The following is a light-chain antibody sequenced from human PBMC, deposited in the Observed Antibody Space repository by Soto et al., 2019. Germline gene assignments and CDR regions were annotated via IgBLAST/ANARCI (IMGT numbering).Light chain of an antibody. Sequence: EIVLTQSPGTLSLSPGERATLSCRASQSVTSSYLAWYQQKPGQAPRLLIYAASSRATGIPDRFSGSGSGTDFTLTISSLQSEDFAVYYCQQYDNSPITFGQGTRLEIK. J-gene: IGKJ5*01. V-gene: IGKV3-20*01. CDR3: QQYDNSPIT. CDR1: QSVTSSY. CDR2: AAS.